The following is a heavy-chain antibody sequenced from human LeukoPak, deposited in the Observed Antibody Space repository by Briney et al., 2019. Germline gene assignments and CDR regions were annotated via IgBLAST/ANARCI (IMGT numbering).Heavy chain of an antibody. CDR2: ISDSSSDT. D-gene: IGHD3-16*01. J-gene: IGHJ3*02. CDR1: GLTFSSYG. CDR3: ARSFQGGAFDI. Sequence: GGSLRLSCAASGLTFSSYGMTWVRQAPGKGLEWVSYISDSSSDTHYADSVKGRFTISRDNAKNSLYLQMSSLRGEDTAIYYCARSFQGGAFDIWGQGTMVTVSS. V-gene: IGHV3-48*01.